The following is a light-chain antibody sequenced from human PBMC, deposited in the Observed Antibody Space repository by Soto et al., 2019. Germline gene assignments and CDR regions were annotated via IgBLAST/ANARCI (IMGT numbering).Light chain of an antibody. CDR3: SSYTSSSTLVV. Sequence: QSALTQPASVSGSPGQSITISCTGTSSDVGGYNYVSWYQQHPGKAPKLMIYDVSDRPSGVSIRFSGSKSGNTASLTISGLQTEDEADYYCSSYTSSSTLVVFGTGTKVTVL. CDR2: DVS. J-gene: IGLJ1*01. V-gene: IGLV2-14*01. CDR1: SSDVGGYNY.